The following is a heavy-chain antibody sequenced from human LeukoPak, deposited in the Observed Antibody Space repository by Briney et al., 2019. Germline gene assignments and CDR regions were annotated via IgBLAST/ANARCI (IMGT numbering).Heavy chain of an antibody. J-gene: IGHJ4*02. V-gene: IGHV1-24*01. CDR3: ATEARVGAPPTAFDY. CDR2: FDPEDGET. CDR1: GYTLTELS. D-gene: IGHD1-26*01. Sequence: GASVKVSCKVSGYTLTELSMHWVRQAPGKGLEWMGGFDPEDGETIYAQKFQGRVTMTEDTSTDTAYMELSSLRSEDTAVYYCATEARVGAPPTAFDYWGQGTLVTVSS.